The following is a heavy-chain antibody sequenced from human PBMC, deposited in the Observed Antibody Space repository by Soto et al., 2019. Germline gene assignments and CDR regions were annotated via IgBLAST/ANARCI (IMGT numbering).Heavy chain of an antibody. Sequence: GGSLRLSCAASGFTFRSYAMHWVRQAPGKGLEWVAVISYDGSNKYYADSVKGRFTISRDNSKNTLYLQMNSLRAEDTAAYYWAREAGQTYYYDSSGSFDYWGQGTLVTVSS. V-gene: IGHV3-30-3*01. D-gene: IGHD3-22*01. J-gene: IGHJ4*02. CDR2: ISYDGSNK. CDR3: AREAGQTYYYDSSGSFDY. CDR1: GFTFRSYA.